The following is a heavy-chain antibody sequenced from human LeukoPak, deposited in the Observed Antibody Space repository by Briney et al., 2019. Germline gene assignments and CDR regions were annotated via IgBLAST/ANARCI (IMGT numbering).Heavy chain of an antibody. V-gene: IGHV3-7*01. J-gene: IGHJ4*02. D-gene: IGHD3-3*01. CDR1: GFTFSTYW. Sequence: PGGSLRLSCAASGFTFSTYWMTWVRQAPGKGLEWVANIKQDGSQKYCVDSVKGRFTISRDNAKNSLYLQVNSLRAEDTAIYYCTRDFSSGDWGQGTLVTVSS. CDR3: TRDFSSGD. CDR2: IKQDGSQK.